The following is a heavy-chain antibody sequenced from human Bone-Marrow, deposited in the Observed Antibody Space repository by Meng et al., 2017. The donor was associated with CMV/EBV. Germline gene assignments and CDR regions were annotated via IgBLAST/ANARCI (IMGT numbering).Heavy chain of an antibody. CDR2: IYYSGIT. V-gene: IGHV4-39*07. CDR3: ARIAAAGTRGGMDV. CDR1: GGSISSSGYY. J-gene: IGHJ6*02. D-gene: IGHD6-13*01. Sequence: GSLRLSCTVTGGSISSSGYYWGWIRQPPGRGLEWIASIYYSGITYHKPSLKSRVAISVDTSKNQFSLNLSSVTAADTAVYYCARIAAAGTRGGMDVWGQGTMVTGSS.